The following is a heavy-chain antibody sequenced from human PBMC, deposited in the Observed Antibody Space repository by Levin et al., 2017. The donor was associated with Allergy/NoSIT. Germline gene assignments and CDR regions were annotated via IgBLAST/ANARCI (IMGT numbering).Heavy chain of an antibody. D-gene: IGHD6-13*01. CDR3: ARVAAAGIIDY. J-gene: IGHJ4*02. Sequence: SETLSLTCAVSGGSISSGGYSWSWIRQPPGKGLEWIGYIYHSGSTYYNPSLKSRVTISVDRSKNQFSLKLSSVTAADTAVYYCARVAAAGIIDYWGQGTLVTVSS. CDR2: IYHSGST. V-gene: IGHV4-30-2*01. CDR1: GGSISSGGYS.